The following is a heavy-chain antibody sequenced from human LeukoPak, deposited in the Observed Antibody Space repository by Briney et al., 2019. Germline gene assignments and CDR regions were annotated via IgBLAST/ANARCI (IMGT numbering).Heavy chain of an antibody. D-gene: IGHD1-26*01. CDR1: GGTFSSYA. V-gene: IGHV1-69*13. J-gene: IGHJ4*02. CDR2: IIHIFGTA. CDR3: ARQRPGNQRGGSYGRGYFDY. Sequence: VDFSYNASGGTFSSYAISWVRPAPGQGLEWMGGIIHIFGTANYAQKCQGRVTNTADKSTSTAYMELSSLRSEDTAVYYCARQRPGNQRGGSYGRGYFDYWGQGTLVTVSS.